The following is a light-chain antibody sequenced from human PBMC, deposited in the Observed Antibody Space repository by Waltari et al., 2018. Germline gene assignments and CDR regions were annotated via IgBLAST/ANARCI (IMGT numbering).Light chain of an antibody. CDR1: SSDVGGYNY. V-gene: IGLV2-11*01. CDR3: CSYAGSYTFNYV. Sequence: PRSVSGSPGQSVTISCTGTSSDVGGYNYVSWYQQHPGKAPKLMIYDVSKRPSGVPDRFSGSKSGNTASLTISGLQAEDEADYYCCSYAGSYTFNYVFGTGTKVTVL. J-gene: IGLJ1*01. CDR2: DVS.